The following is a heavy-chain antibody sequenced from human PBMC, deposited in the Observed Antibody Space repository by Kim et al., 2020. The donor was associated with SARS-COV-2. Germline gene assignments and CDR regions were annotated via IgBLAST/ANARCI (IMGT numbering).Heavy chain of an antibody. V-gene: IGHV3-30*01. J-gene: IGHJ4*02. Sequence: YYADSVKGRFTISRDNSKNPLYLQMNSLRAEDTAVYYCARDRTARTGFDYWGQGTLVTVSS. CDR3: ARDRTARTGFDY. D-gene: IGHD2-21*02.